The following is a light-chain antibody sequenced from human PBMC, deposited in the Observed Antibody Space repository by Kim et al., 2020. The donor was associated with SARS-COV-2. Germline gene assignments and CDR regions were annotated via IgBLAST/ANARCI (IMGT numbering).Light chain of an antibody. CDR3: TSYRNSGYV. CDR2: EVS. Sequence: QSALTQPPSASGSPGQSVTISCTGTSSDVGGYNYVSWYQQHPGKAPKLMIYEVSKRPSGVPDRFSGSKSGNTASLTISGLQAEDEADYYCTSYRNSGYVFGTGTKSPS. CDR1: SSDVGGYNY. J-gene: IGLJ1*01. V-gene: IGLV2-8*01.